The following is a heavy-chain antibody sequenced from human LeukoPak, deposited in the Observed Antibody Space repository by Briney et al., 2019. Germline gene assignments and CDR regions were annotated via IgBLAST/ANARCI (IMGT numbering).Heavy chain of an antibody. CDR2: IYYSGNT. D-gene: IGHD3-10*01. CDR1: GGSIISSSYY. Sequence: SETLSLTCTVSGGSIISSSYYWGWIRQPPGTGLEWIGSIYYSGNTYYSPSLKSRVTISVDTSKNQFSLKLSSVTAADTAVYYCARRTHGSGSYYSGFDYWGQGTLVTVSS. J-gene: IGHJ4*02. CDR3: ARRTHGSGSYYSGFDY. V-gene: IGHV4-39*01.